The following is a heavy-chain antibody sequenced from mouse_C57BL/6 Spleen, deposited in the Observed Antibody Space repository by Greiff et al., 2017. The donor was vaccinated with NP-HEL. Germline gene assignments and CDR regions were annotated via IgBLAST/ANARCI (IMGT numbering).Heavy chain of an antibody. CDR2: ISYDGSN. J-gene: IGHJ3*01. D-gene: IGHD2-5*01. V-gene: IGHV3-6*01. Sequence: EVKVEESGPGLVKPSQSLSLTCSVTGYSITSGYYWNWIRQFPGNKLEWMGYISYDGSNNYNPSLKNRISITRDTSKNQFCLKLNAVTTEDTATCYCESRYSNFAWFAYWGKGTLVTVSA. CDR3: ESRYSNFAWFAY. CDR1: GYSITSGYY.